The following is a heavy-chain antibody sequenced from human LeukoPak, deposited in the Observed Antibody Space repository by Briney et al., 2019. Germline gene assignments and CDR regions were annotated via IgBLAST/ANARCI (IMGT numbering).Heavy chain of an antibody. CDR3: ARSIMIFGVARGLGDWFDP. Sequence: PGGSLRLSCAASGFTFSSYAMHWVRQAPGKGLEWVAVISYDGSNKYYVDSVKGRFTISRDNSKNTLYLQMNSLRAEDTAVYYCARSIMIFGVARGLGDWFDPWGQGILVTVSS. V-gene: IGHV3-30-3*01. CDR1: GFTFSSYA. D-gene: IGHD3-3*01. CDR2: ISYDGSNK. J-gene: IGHJ5*02.